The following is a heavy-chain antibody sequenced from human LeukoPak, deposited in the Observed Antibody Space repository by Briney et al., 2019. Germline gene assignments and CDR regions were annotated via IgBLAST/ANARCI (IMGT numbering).Heavy chain of an antibody. CDR3: AREDASSFDY. D-gene: IGHD6-13*01. J-gene: IGHJ4*02. CDR1: GFTVSSNY. V-gene: IGHV3-21*01. Sequence: GGSLRLSCAASGFTVSSNYMSWVRQAPGKGLEWVSSISSSSSYIYYADSVKGRFTISRDNAKNSLYLQLNSLRVEDTAVYYCAREDASSFDYWGQGTLVTVSS. CDR2: ISSSSSYI.